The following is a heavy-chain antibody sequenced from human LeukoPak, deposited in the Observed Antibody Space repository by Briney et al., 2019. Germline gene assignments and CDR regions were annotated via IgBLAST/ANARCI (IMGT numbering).Heavy chain of an antibody. Sequence: PGGSLRLSCAASGFTFSSYEMNWVRQAPGKGLEWVSYISSSGSTIYYADSVKGRFTISRDNAKNSLYLQMNSLRAEDTAVYYCARDGQPLVGYYYYYYYMDVWGKGTTVTVSS. J-gene: IGHJ6*03. V-gene: IGHV3-48*03. CDR1: GFTFSSYE. CDR3: ARDGQPLVGYYYYYYYMDV. CDR2: ISSSGSTI.